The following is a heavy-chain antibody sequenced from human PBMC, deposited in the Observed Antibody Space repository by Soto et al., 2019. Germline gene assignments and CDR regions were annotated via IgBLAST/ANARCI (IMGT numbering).Heavy chain of an antibody. D-gene: IGHD3-16*02. CDR3: ARQIFDFVWGSYRYTVPRPFDY. CDR1: GGSISSYY. J-gene: IGHJ4*02. V-gene: IGHV4-59*08. CDR2: IYYSGST. Sequence: PSETLSLTCTVSGGSISSYYWSWIRQPPGKGLEWIGYIYYSGSTNYNPSLKSRVTISVDTSKNQFSLKLSSVTAADTAVYYCARQIFDFVWGSYRYTVPRPFDYWGQGTLVTVSS.